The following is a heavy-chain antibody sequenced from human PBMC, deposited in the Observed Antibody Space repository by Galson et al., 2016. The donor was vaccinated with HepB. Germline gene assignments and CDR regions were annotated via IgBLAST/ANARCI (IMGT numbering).Heavy chain of an antibody. J-gene: IGHJ4*02. CDR2: IHPYNANT. V-gene: IGHV1-18*04. Sequence: SVKVSCKASGYTFTSYNINWVRQAPGQGLEWIGWIHPYNANTKFAPKFEGRVTMTTDTSTNTAYLELRGLSSDDTAVYFCARDPKWPLIGTYSDWGQGTLGAVSS. D-gene: IGHD2-21*01. CDR3: ARDPKWPLIGTYSD. CDR1: GYTFTSYN.